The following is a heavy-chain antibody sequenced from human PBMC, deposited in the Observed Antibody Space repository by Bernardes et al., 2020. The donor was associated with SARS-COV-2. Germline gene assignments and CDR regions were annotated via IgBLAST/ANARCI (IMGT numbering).Heavy chain of an antibody. CDR3: ARRVTGSYSDY. CDR1: GGSISSSSFY. Sequence: TLSLTCTVSGGSISSSSFYWGWIRQPPGKGLEWIGTISYSGSTSYNPSLKSRVTISVDTSKNQFSLKLSSMTAADTAVYYCARRVTGSYSDYWGQGTLVTVSS. V-gene: IGHV4-39*01. J-gene: IGHJ4*02. CDR2: ISYSGST. D-gene: IGHD2-21*02.